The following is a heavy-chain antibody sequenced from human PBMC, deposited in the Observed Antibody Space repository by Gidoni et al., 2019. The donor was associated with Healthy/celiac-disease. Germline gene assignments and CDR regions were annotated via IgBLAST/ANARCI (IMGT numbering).Heavy chain of an antibody. Sequence: EVQLVESGGGLVQPGGSLRRSCAASGFTVSSYWMSGVRQAPGKGLEWVANIKQDGSEKYYVGSVKGRFTISRDNAKNSLYLQMNSLRAEDTAVYYCASGGGPYYDFWSGYYSWFDPWGQGTLVTVSS. CDR1: GFTVSSYW. V-gene: IGHV3-7*01. CDR2: IKQDGSEK. CDR3: ASGGGPYYDFWSGYYSWFDP. D-gene: IGHD3-3*01. J-gene: IGHJ5*02.